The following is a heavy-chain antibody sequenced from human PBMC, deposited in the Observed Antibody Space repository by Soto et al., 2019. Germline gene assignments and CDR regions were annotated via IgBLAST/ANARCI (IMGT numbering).Heavy chain of an antibody. CDR2: IIPILGIA. J-gene: IGHJ4*02. Sequence: QVQLVQSGAEVKKPGSSVKVSCKASGGTFSSYTISWVRQAPGQGLEWMGRIIPILGIANYAQKFQGRVTITADKSTSTDYMELSSLRSEDTAVYYCARTSGYAYPVDWGQGTLVTVSS. D-gene: IGHD5-12*01. CDR3: ARTSGYAYPVD. V-gene: IGHV1-69*02. CDR1: GGTFSSYT.